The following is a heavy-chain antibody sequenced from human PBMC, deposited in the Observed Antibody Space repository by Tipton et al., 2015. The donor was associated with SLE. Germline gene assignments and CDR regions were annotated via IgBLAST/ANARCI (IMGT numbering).Heavy chain of an antibody. V-gene: IGHV4-34*01. Sequence: LRLSCAASGFTFSDYYMSWIRQAPGKGLEWIGEINHSGSTNYNPSLKSRVTISVDTSKNQFSLKLSSVTAADTAVYYCAKDKGWFDPWGQGTLVTVSS. CDR2: INHSGST. J-gene: IGHJ5*02. CDR3: AKDKGWFDP. CDR1: GFTFSDYY.